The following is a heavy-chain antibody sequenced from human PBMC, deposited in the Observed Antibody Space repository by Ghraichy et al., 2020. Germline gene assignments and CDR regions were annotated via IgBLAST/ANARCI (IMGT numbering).Heavy chain of an antibody. CDR1: GFTFSDYY. Sequence: GGSLRLSCAASGFTFSDYYMTWIRQAPGKGLEWVSYISGSDSATNYAYSVRGRFTISRDNAKNSLYLQMNSLRAEAKAVYYCACDWSPYTACPLVAWGQGTLVTVSS. CDR2: ISGSDSAT. V-gene: IGHV3-11*01. CDR3: ACDWSPYTACPLVA. J-gene: IGHJ5*02. D-gene: IGHD3-3*01.